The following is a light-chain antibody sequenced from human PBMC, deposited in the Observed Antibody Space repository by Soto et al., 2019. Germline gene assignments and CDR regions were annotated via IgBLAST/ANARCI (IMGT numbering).Light chain of an antibody. J-gene: IGKJ5*01. V-gene: IGKV3-11*01. CDR2: DAS. CDR3: QQYTNWPPSIT. Sequence: EIVLTQSPATLSLSPGERATFSCRASQSVSSYLAWFQQKPGQAPRLLIYDASHRATGIAARFSGSGSRTDFTLTISSLEPEDFGVYYCQQYTNWPPSITFGQGTRLEIK. CDR1: QSVSSY.